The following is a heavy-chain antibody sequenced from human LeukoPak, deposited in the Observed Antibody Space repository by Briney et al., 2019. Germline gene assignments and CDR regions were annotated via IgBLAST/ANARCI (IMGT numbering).Heavy chain of an antibody. D-gene: IGHD3-10*01. V-gene: IGHV4-31*03. CDR1: GGSISSGGYY. Sequence: PSETLSLTCTVSGGSISSGGYYWSWIRQHPGKGLEWIGHIYYSGSTYYNPSLKSRVTISVDTSKNQFSLKLSSVTAADTAVYYCARGNYYGPPDYWGQGTLVTVSS. J-gene: IGHJ4*02. CDR2: IYYSGST. CDR3: ARGNYYGPPDY.